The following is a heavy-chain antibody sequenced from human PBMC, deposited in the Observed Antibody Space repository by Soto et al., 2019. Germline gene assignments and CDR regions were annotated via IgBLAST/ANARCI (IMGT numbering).Heavy chain of an antibody. D-gene: IGHD6-13*01. V-gene: IGHV3-7*01. CDR3: ARYRSTSGFMDV. J-gene: IGHJ6*03. CDR1: GITFSRHW. Sequence: GGSLRLSCADSGITFSRHWMSWVRQAPGKGLEWVANIKQDGSEKYYVDSVKGRFTISRDNAKNSLYLQMNSLRAEDTAVYHCARYRSTSGFMDVWGKGTTVTVSS. CDR2: IKQDGSEK.